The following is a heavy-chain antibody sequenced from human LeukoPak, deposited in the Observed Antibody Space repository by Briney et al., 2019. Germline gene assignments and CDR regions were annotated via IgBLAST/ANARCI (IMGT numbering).Heavy chain of an antibody. Sequence: SETLSLTCAVYGGSFSGYYWSWIRQPPGKGLEWIGEINHSGSTNYNPSLKSRVTISVDTSKNQFSLKLSSVTAADTAVYYCARAWSYYYYMDVWGKGTTVTVSS. J-gene: IGHJ6*03. CDR1: GGSFSGYY. V-gene: IGHV4-34*01. CDR2: INHSGST. D-gene: IGHD2-8*01. CDR3: ARAWSYYYYMDV.